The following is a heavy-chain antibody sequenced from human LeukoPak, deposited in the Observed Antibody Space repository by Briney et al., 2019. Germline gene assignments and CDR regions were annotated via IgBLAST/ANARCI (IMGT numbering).Heavy chain of an antibody. Sequence: SETLSLTCAVSGGSISSGGYSWSWIRQPPGKGLEWIGYIYHSGSTYYNPSLKSRVTISVDRSKNQFSLKPSSVTAADTAVYYCARQFTGYCSSTSCPYNWFDPWGQGTLVTVSS. CDR2: IYHSGST. V-gene: IGHV4-30-2*01. D-gene: IGHD2-2*01. CDR1: GGSISSGGYS. CDR3: ARQFTGYCSSTSCPYNWFDP. J-gene: IGHJ5*02.